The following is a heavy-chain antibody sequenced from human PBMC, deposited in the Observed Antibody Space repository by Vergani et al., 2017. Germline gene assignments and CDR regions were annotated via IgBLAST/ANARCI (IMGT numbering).Heavy chain of an antibody. J-gene: IGHJ6*03. V-gene: IGHV4-59*01. CDR2: IYYSGST. CDR3: ARGGTTGDRSKYYYYDMDV. D-gene: IGHD7-27*01. CDR1: GGSISSYY. Sequence: QVQLQESGPGLVKPSETLSLTCTVSGGSISSYYWSWIRQPPGKGLEWIGYIYYSGSTNYNPSLKSRVTISVDTSKNQFSLKLSAVTAADTAVYYCARGGTTGDRSKYYYYDMDVWGKGP.